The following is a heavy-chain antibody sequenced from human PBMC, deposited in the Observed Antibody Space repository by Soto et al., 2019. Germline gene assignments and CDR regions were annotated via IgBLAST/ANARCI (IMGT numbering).Heavy chain of an antibody. V-gene: IGHV3-23*01. J-gene: IGHJ4*02. CDR3: AKSYCGGGRCFQFDC. CDR2: VSGSGGGS. CDR1: GFTFSNHA. Sequence: GGSLRLSCAASGFTFSNHAMSWVRQAPGKGLEWVSTVSGSGGGSYYGDSVEGRFTISRDNPNNMLFLQMNSLRAEDTALYYCAKSYCGGGRCFQFDCWGQGTQVTVSS. D-gene: IGHD2-15*01.